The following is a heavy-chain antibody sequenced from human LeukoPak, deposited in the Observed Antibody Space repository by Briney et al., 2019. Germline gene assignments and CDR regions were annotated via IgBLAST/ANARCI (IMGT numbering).Heavy chain of an antibody. Sequence: GGSLRLSCAASGITVSNNYMSWVRQAPGKGLDWVSVMYVGGRTFYADSVQGRFTISRDNSKNALYLQMNSLRVEDTAVYYCAREGHLGKYFDLWGRGTQVTVSS. CDR3: AREGHLGKYFDL. D-gene: IGHD3-16*01. CDR1: GITVSNNY. CDR2: MYVGGRT. J-gene: IGHJ2*01. V-gene: IGHV3-53*01.